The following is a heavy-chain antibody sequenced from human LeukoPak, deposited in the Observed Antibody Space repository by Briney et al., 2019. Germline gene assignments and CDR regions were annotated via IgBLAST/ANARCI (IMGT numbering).Heavy chain of an antibody. CDR3: ARSSRRQQLVGNWFDP. CDR1: GDSISSNSYY. D-gene: IGHD6-13*01. CDR2: IYYSGST. Sequence: SETLSLTCTVSGDSISSNSYYWGWIRQPPGKGLEWIGSIYYSGSTYYNPSLKSRVTISVDTSKNQFSLKLSSVTAADTAVYYCARSSRRQQLVGNWFDPWGQGTLVTVSS. J-gene: IGHJ5*02. V-gene: IGHV4-39*01.